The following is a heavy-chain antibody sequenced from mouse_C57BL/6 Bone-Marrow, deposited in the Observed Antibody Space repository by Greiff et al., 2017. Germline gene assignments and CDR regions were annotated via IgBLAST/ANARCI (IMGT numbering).Heavy chain of an antibody. CDR3: ARRWDWYFDV. J-gene: IGHJ1*03. V-gene: IGHV5-6*01. CDR2: ISSGGSYT. Sequence: VQLKESGGDLVKPGGSLKLSCAASGFTFSSYGMSWVRQTPDKRLEWVATISSGGSYTYYPDSVKGRFTISRDNAKNTLYLQMSSLKSEDTAMYYCARRWDWYFDVWGTGTTVTVSS. D-gene: IGHD1-1*02. CDR1: GFTFSSYG.